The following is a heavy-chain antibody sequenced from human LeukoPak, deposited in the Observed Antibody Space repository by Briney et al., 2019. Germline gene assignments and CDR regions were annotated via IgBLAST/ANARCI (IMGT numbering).Heavy chain of an antibody. V-gene: IGHV3-30*02. CDR3: ANEDSGYGFVY. Sequence: GGSLRLSCAASGFSFSNYVMHWVRQAPGKGLEWVAFIRFDGRNKFYADSVKGRFTISRDNSKNTLSLQMNSLRAEDTAVYYCANEDSGYGFVYWGQGTLVTVSA. D-gene: IGHD5-12*01. CDR2: IRFDGRNK. J-gene: IGHJ4*02. CDR1: GFSFSNYV.